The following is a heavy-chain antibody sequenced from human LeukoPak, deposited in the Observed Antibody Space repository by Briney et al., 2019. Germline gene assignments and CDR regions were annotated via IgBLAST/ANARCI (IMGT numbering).Heavy chain of an antibody. D-gene: IGHD4-17*01. CDR1: GYTFTNFG. Sequence: ASVKVSCKASGYTFTNFGITWVRQAPGQVLGWVGWISANDGNKNYAQNLQGRVTLTTETSTTTAYMDLRSLRSDDTAVYYCARTRPTAQGWAFDYWGQGTLVTVSS. CDR3: ARTRPTAQGWAFDY. CDR2: ISANDGNK. J-gene: IGHJ4*02. V-gene: IGHV1-18*01.